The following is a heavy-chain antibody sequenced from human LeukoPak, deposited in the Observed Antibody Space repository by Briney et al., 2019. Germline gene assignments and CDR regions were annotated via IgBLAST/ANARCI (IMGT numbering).Heavy chain of an antibody. D-gene: IGHD3-10*01. Sequence: SETLSLTCTVSGGSISSGDYYWSWIRQPPGKGLEWIGYIYYSGSTYYNPSLKSRVTISVDTSKNQFSLKLSSVTAADTAVYYCARAGWLGELFGNWFDPWGQGTLVTVSS. V-gene: IGHV4-30-4*01. CDR1: GGSISSGDYY. J-gene: IGHJ5*02. CDR2: IYYSGST. CDR3: ARAGWLGELFGNWFDP.